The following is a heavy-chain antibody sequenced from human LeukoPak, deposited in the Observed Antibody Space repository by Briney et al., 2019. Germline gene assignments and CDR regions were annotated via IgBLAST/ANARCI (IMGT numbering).Heavy chain of an antibody. V-gene: IGHV5-51*01. J-gene: IGHJ4*02. CDR2: IYPGDSDT. CDR1: GYRFPSYW. Sequence: GESLKISCEASGYRFPSYWIGWVRQMPGKGLEWMGIIYPGDSDTKYSPSFQGQVTISAGRSISTAYLQWNSLQASDTAVYFCARLSGYYDSTTGYIDYWGQGILVTVSS. CDR3: ARLSGYYDSTTGYIDY. D-gene: IGHD3-22*01.